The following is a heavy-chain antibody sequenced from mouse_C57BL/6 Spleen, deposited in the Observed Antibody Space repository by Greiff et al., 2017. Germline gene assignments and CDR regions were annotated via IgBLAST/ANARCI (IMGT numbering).Heavy chain of an antibody. CDR1: GYTFTDYN. CDR3: ARCSNSGWYFDV. CDR2: INPNNGGT. Sequence: EVQLQQSGPELVKPGASVKMSCKASGYTFTDYNMHWVKQSHGKSLEWIGYINPNNGGTSYNQKFKGKATLTVNKSSSTAYMELRSLTSEESAVDYCARCSNSGWYFDVWGTGTTVTVSS. V-gene: IGHV1-22*01. D-gene: IGHD2-5*01. J-gene: IGHJ1*03.